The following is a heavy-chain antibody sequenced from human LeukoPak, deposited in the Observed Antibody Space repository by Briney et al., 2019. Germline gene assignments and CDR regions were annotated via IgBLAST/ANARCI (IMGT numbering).Heavy chain of an antibody. Sequence: GASVKVSCKASGYTFTSYYMHWVRQAPGQGLEWMGIINPSGGSTSYAQKFQGRVTMTRDMSTSTVYMELRSLRSDDTAVYYCARGTMVRGRINWFDPWGQGTLVTVSS. CDR3: ARGTMVRGRINWFDP. CDR1: GYTFTSYY. CDR2: INPSGGST. D-gene: IGHD3-10*01. J-gene: IGHJ5*02. V-gene: IGHV1-46*01.